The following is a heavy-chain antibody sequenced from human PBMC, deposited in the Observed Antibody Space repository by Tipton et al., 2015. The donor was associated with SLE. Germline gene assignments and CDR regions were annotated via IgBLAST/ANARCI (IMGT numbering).Heavy chain of an antibody. Sequence: TLSLTCAVYGGSFSGYCWSWIRQPPGKGLEWIGDSNHRGRTNYNPSLKSRVTISVDASKNQSSLKLSSVTAADTAVYYXATRPGGNNWFDPWGQGTLVTVSS. CDR1: GGSFSGYC. CDR2: SNHRGRT. D-gene: IGHD1-26*01. V-gene: IGHV4-34*01. CDR3: ATRPGGNNWFDP. J-gene: IGHJ5*02.